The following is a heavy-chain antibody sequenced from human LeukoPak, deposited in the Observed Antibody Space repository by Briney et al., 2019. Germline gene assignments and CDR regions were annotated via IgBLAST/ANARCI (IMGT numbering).Heavy chain of an antibody. V-gene: IGHV3-66*01. Sequence: GGSLRLSCAASGFTVSSNYMSCVRQAPGKGLEWVSVIYSGGSTYYADSVKGRFTISRDNSKNTLYLQMNSLRAEDTAVYYCARVDYYYGMDVWGQGTTVTVSS. CDR1: GFTVSSNY. CDR3: ARVDYYYGMDV. CDR2: IYSGGST. D-gene: IGHD2-2*03. J-gene: IGHJ6*02.